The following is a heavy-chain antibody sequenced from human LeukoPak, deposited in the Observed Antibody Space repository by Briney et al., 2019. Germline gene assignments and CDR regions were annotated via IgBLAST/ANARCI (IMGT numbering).Heavy chain of an antibody. CDR2: ISAYNGNT. J-gene: IGHJ4*02. CDR3: ARGLVAVTTRGGYFDY. CDR1: GYTFTSYG. Sequence: ASVKVSCKASGYTFTSYGISWVRQAPGQGLEWMGWISAYNGNTNYAQKLQGRVTTTTDTSTSTAYMELRSLGSDDTAVYYCARGLVAVTTRGGYFDYWGQGTLVTVSS. V-gene: IGHV1-18*01. D-gene: IGHD4-11*01.